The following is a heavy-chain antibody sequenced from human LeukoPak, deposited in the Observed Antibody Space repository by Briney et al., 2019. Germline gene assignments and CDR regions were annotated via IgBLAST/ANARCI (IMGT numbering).Heavy chain of an antibody. V-gene: IGHV5-51*01. J-gene: IGHJ1*01. D-gene: IGHD2-21*02. CDR1: GYSFTSYW. CDR2: IYPGDSDT. CDR3: ARPYCGGDCYSLYFQH. Sequence: GESLKISCKGSGYSFTSYWIGWVRQMPGKGLEWMGIIYPGDSDTRYSPSFQGQVTISAVKSISTAYLQWSSLKASDTAMYYCARPYCGGDCYSLYFQHWGQGTLVTVSS.